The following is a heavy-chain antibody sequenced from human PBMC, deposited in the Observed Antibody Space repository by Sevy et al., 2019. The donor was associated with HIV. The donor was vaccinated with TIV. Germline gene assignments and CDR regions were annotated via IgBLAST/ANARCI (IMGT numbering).Heavy chain of an antibody. CDR3: AKDPTYNWNDGGYFDY. CDR2: ISGSGGST. Sequence: GGSLRLSCAASGFTFSSYAMSWVRQAPGKGLEWVSAISGSGGSTYYADSVKGRFTISRDNSKNTLYLQMNSLRAEDTAAYYCAKDPTYNWNDGGYFDYWGQGTLVTVSS. V-gene: IGHV3-23*01. D-gene: IGHD1-20*01. CDR1: GFTFSSYA. J-gene: IGHJ4*02.